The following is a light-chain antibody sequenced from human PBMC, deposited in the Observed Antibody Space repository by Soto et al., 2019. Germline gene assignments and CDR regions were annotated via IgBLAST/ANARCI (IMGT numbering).Light chain of an antibody. Sequence: QSALTQPASVSGSPGQSITISCTGTSGDVGSYNRVSWYQQHPGKAPKLIIYEVTDRPSGVSNRFSGSKSGNTASLTISGLQAEDEAEYYCLSHTSSISHTSSSTYVVFGGGTKLTVL. CDR1: SGDVGSYNR. CDR2: EVT. V-gene: IGLV2-14*01. J-gene: IGLJ2*01. CDR3: LSHTSSISHTSSSTYVV.